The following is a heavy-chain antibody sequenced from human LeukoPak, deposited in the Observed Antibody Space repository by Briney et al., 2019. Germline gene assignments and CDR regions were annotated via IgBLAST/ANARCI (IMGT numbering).Heavy chain of an antibody. D-gene: IGHD4-11*01. Sequence: AGGSLRLSCAASGFTFSSYWMHWVRQAPGKGLVWVSRINSDGSSTSYADSVKGRFTISRDNAKNTLYLQMNSLRAEDTAVYYCVRSAFLTTEFYFDYWGHGTLVTVSS. J-gene: IGHJ4*01. CDR3: VRSAFLTTEFYFDY. V-gene: IGHV3-74*01. CDR1: GFTFSSYW. CDR2: INSDGSST.